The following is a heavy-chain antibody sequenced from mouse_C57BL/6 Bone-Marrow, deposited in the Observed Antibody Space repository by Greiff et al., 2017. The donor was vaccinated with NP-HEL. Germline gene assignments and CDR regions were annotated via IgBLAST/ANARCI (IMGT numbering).Heavy chain of an antibody. V-gene: IGHV1-82*01. Sequence: QVQLQQSGPELVKPGASVKISCKASGYAFSSSWMNWVKQRPGKGLEWIGRIYPGDGDTNYNGKFKGKATLTADKSSSTAYMQLSSLTSEDSAVYFCVWDYGSSYRYFDYWGQGTTLTVSS. CDR3: VWDYGSSYRYFDY. J-gene: IGHJ2*01. CDR2: IYPGDGDT. CDR1: GYAFSSSW. D-gene: IGHD1-1*01.